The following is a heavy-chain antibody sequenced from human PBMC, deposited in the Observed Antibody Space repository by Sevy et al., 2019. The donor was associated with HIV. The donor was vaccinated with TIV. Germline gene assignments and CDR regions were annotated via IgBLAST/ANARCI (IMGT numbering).Heavy chain of an antibody. D-gene: IGHD2-2*02. J-gene: IGHJ6*02. V-gene: IGHV3-21*01. Sequence: GGSLRLSCAASGFTFSSYSMNWVRQAPGKGLEWVSSISSSSSYIYYADSVKGRFTISRDNAKNSLYLQMNSLRAEDTAVYYCAREKVVPAAISPPLGRYYYYGIDVWGQGTTVTVSS. CDR3: AREKVVPAAISPPLGRYYYYGIDV. CDR2: ISSSSSYI. CDR1: GFTFSSYS.